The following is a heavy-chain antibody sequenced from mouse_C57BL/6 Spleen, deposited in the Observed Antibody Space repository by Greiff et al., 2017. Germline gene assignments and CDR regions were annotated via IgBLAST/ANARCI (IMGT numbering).Heavy chain of an antibody. D-gene: IGHD2-12*01. V-gene: IGHV5-4*03. CDR2: ISDGGSYT. CDR1: GFTFSSYA. CDR3: ASHCSNDVGGFAY. Sequence: EVMLVESGGGLVKPGGSLKLSCAASGFTFSSYAMSWVRQTPEKRLEWVATISDGGSYTYYPDNVKGRFTISRDNAKNNLYLQMSHLKSEDTAMYYCASHCSNDVGGFAYWGQGTLVTVSA. J-gene: IGHJ3*01.